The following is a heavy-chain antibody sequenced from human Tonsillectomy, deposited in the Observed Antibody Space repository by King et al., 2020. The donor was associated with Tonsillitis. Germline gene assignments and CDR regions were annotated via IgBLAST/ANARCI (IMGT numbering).Heavy chain of an antibody. CDR3: AIVEVVAAIPYYCMDV. J-gene: IGHJ6*02. CDR2: IYYSGST. Sequence: VQLQESGPGLVKPSQTLSLTCTVSGGSISSGDYYWNWIRQPPGKGLEWSGYIYYSGSTCYNPSLKSRVTISVDTSKNQFSLKLSSVTAADTAVYYCAIVEVVAAIPYYCMDVWGQGTTVTVSS. CDR1: GGSISSGDYY. V-gene: IGHV4-30-4*01. D-gene: IGHD2-15*01.